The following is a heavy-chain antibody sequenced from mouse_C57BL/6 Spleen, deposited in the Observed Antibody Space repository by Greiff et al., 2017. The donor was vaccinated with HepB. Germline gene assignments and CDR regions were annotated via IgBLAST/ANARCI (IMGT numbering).Heavy chain of an antibody. Sequence: EVKVEESGGGLVQPGGSMKLSCAASGFTFSDAWMDWVRQSPEKGLEWVAEIRNKANNHATYYAESVKGRFTISRDDSKSSVYLQMNSLRAEDTGIYYCTSPYDYDEDWYFDVWGTGTTVTVSS. CDR3: TSPYDYDEDWYFDV. CDR2: IRNKANNHAT. D-gene: IGHD2-4*01. CDR1: GFTFSDAW. V-gene: IGHV6-6*01. J-gene: IGHJ1*03.